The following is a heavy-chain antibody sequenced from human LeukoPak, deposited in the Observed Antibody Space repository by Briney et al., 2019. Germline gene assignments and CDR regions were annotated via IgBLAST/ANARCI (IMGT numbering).Heavy chain of an antibody. CDR2: IVVGSGNT. D-gene: IGHD4-17*01. V-gene: IGHV1-58*02. J-gene: IGHJ4*02. CDR1: GSTFTSSA. Sequence: TSVKVSCKASGSTFTSSAMQWVRQARGQRLEWIGWIVVGSGNTNYAQKFQERVTITRDMSTSTAYMELSSLRSEDTAVYYCAADIGDYGLDYWGQGTLVTVSS. CDR3: AADIGDYGLDY.